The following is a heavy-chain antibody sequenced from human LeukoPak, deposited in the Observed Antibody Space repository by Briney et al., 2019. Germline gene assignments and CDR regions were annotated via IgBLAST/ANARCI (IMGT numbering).Heavy chain of an antibody. CDR1: GFTFSSYV. V-gene: IGHV3-30*04. CDR2: ISYDGSNE. D-gene: IGHD6-19*01. CDR3: AISSGWYRNFDY. J-gene: IGHJ4*02. Sequence: PGGSLRLSCEASGFTFSSYVMHWVRQAPGKGLEWVAIISYDGSNEYYADSVKGRFTISRDNAKNSLYLQMNSLRAEDTAVYYCAISSGWYRNFDYWGQGTLVTVSS.